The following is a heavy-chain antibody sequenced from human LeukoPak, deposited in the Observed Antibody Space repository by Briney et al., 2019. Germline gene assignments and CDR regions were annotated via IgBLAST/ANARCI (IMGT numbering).Heavy chain of an antibody. CDR3: ARDLRPTTVTRTIYSYYMDV. V-gene: IGHV1-2*02. Sequence: ASVKVSCKASGYTFTGYYIHWVRQAPGQGLEWMGWINPNSGSTNQAQEFQGRVTLTRDTSISTAYMELSRLRSDDTVVYYCARDLRPTTVTRTIYSYYMDVWGKGTTVTVSS. D-gene: IGHD4-17*01. J-gene: IGHJ6*03. CDR1: GYTFTGYY. CDR2: INPNSGST.